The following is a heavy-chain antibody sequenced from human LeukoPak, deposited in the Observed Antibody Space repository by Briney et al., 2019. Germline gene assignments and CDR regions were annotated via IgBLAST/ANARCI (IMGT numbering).Heavy chain of an antibody. D-gene: IGHD3-22*01. Sequence: GESLKIPCKGSGYSFTSYWIGWVRQMPGKGLEWMGIIYPGDSDTRYSPSFQGQVTISADKSISTAYLQWSSLKASDTAMYYCARLYYYDSSGYYRHLDYWGQGTLVTVSS. J-gene: IGHJ4*02. CDR1: GYSFTSYW. CDR3: ARLYYYDSSGYYRHLDY. CDR2: IYPGDSDT. V-gene: IGHV5-51*01.